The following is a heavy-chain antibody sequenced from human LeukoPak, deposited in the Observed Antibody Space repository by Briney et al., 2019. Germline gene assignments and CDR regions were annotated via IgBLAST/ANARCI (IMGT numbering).Heavy chain of an antibody. CDR2: INHSGST. Sequence: PSETLSLTRAFYGRSFNGYYWSWIRQPPGKGLEWVGEINHSGSTNYNPSLQSRVTISVDTSKNQFSLKLSSGTAADTAVYYCARGRRIELWSRANYYMDVWGKGTTVTVSS. J-gene: IGHJ6*03. D-gene: IGHD5-18*01. CDR3: ARGRRIELWSRANYYMDV. CDR1: GRSFNGYY. V-gene: IGHV4-34*01.